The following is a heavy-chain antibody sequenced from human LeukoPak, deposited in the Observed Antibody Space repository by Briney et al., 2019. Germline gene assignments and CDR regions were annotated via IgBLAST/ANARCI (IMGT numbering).Heavy chain of an antibody. J-gene: IGHJ5*02. CDR1: GFTFSDYY. D-gene: IGHD3-22*01. CDR2: ISSSGSTI. Sequence: PGGSLRLSCAASGFTFSDYYMSWIRQAPGKGLEWVSYISSSGSTIYYADSVKGRFTISRDNAKNSLYLQMNSLRAEDTAVYYCARDRLTLNGHFYDSSGSTAGWFDPWGQGTLVTVSS. CDR3: ARDRLTLNGHFYDSSGSTAGWFDP. V-gene: IGHV3-11*04.